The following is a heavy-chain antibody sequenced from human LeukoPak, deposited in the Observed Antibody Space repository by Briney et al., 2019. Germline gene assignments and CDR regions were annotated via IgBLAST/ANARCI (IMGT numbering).Heavy chain of an antibody. CDR1: GGSFSGYY. V-gene: IGHV4-34*01. D-gene: IGHD4-23*01. J-gene: IGHJ5*02. CDR2: INHSGST. Sequence: SETLSLTCAVYGGSFSGYYWSWIRQPPGKGLEWIGEINHSGSTNYNPSLKSRVTISVDTSKNQFSLKLSSVTAADTAVYYCASFGYGGSTIYNWFDPWGQGTLVTVSS. CDR3: ASFGYGGSTIYNWFDP.